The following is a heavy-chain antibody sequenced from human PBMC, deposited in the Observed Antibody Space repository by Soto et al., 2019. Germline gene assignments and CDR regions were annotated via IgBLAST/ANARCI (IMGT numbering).Heavy chain of an antibody. CDR1: GGTFSSYA. D-gene: IGHD1-26*01. CDR2: IIPILGSA. J-gene: IGHJ3*02. Sequence: QVQLVQSGAEVKKPGSSVKVSCKASGGTFSSYAISWVRQAPRQGLEWMGGIIPILGSANYAQKFQDRVTITAYEATSTTYMELSSLRSEDAAVYYCASRERVDAFDIWGQGTMVTVSS. V-gene: IGHV1-69*01. CDR3: ASRERVDAFDI.